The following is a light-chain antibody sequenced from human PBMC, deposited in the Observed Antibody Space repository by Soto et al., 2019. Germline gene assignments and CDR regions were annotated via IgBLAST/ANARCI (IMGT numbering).Light chain of an antibody. V-gene: IGKV1-5*01. CDR2: DAS. CDR3: QQYYDFRT. Sequence: DIQMTQSPSTLSTSVGDRVTITCRASQSISSWLAWYQQKPGKAPKLLIYDASSLESGVPSRFSGSGSGTEFTLTISSLQPDDYGTYYCQQYYDFRTFGQGTKVDI. CDR1: QSISSW. J-gene: IGKJ1*01.